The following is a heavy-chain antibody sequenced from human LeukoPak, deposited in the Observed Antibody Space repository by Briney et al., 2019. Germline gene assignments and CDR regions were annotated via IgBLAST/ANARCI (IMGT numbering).Heavy chain of an antibody. Sequence: SGGSLRLSCAASGFTFSSYAMSWVRQAPGKGLEWVSAISGSGGSTYYADSVKGRFTISRDNSKNTLYLQMNTLRAEDTALYYCAKGRRAAAGSYSDYWGQGTLVTVSS. J-gene: IGHJ4*02. V-gene: IGHV3-23*01. CDR2: ISGSGGST. CDR3: AKGRRAAAGSYSDY. CDR1: GFTFSSYA. D-gene: IGHD6-13*01.